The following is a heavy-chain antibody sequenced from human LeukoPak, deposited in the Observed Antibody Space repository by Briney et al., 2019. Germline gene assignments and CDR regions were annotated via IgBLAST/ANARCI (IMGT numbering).Heavy chain of an antibody. D-gene: IGHD5-18*01. V-gene: IGHV3-23*01. CDR1: GFTFISYG. J-gene: IGHJ4*02. CDR2: ISGSGVHT. CDR3: AKDGSRGYSYGSLEYYFDY. Sequence: GTLRLSCAASGFTFISYGMSWVRQAPGKGLEWVSAISGSGVHTYYADSVKGRFTISRDNSKNTLYLQMNSLRAEDTAVYYCAKDGSRGYSYGSLEYYFDYWGQGTLVTVSS.